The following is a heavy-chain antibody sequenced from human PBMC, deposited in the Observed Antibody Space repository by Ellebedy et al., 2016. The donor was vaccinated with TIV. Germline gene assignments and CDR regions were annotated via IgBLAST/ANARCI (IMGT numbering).Heavy chain of an antibody. CDR1: GYTFTSYG. CDR3: ARDGPWGYHWFDH. V-gene: IGHV1-18*01. J-gene: IGHJ5*02. CDR2: INPYNGNT. Sequence: AASVKVSCKASGYTFTSYGISWVRQAPGQGLEWMGWINPYNGNTNYVQKLQDRVTMTTDTSTSTAYIELRSLRSDDAAVYYCARDGPWGYHWFDHWGQGTLLTVSS. D-gene: IGHD3-16*02.